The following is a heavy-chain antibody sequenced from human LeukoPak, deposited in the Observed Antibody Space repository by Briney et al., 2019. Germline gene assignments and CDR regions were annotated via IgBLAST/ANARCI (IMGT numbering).Heavy chain of an antibody. J-gene: IGHJ6*03. V-gene: IGHV3-23*01. CDR3: AKDRDSSSWYWQYYYYYMDV. CDR2: ISGSGGST. Sequence: GGTLRLSCAASGFTFSSYGMSWVRQAPGKGLEWVSAISGSGGSTYYADSVKGRFTISRDNSKNTLYLQMNSLRAEDTAVYYCAKDRDSSSWYWQYYYYYMDVWGKGTTVTVSS. CDR1: GFTFSSYG. D-gene: IGHD6-13*01.